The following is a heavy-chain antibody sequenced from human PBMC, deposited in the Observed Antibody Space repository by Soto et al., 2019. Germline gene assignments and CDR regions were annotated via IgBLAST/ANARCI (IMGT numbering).Heavy chain of an antibody. Sequence: GGSLRLSCAASGFTFSSYGMHWVRQAPGKGLERVAVIWYDGSNKYYADSVKGRFTISRDNSKNTLYLQMNSLGAEDTAVYYCARIPQIAVAGTRFGYFDLWGRGTLVTVSS. J-gene: IGHJ2*01. CDR1: GFTFSSYG. D-gene: IGHD6-19*01. V-gene: IGHV3-33*01. CDR2: IWYDGSNK. CDR3: ARIPQIAVAGTRFGYFDL.